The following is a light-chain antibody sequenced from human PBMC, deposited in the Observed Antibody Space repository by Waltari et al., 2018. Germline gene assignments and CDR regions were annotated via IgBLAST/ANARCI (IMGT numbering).Light chain of an antibody. CDR2: VNSDGSH. CDR1: SGHTSNI. J-gene: IGLJ3*02. CDR3: QTGGHGTWV. Sequence: QLVLTQSPSASASLGASVKLTCTLSSGHTSNIVAWLQQQPGKGPRYLMKVNSDGSHSKGDEIPVRFSGASSGAERYLSSSSLQSEDEADYYCQTGGHGTWVFGGGTKLTVL. V-gene: IGLV4-69*01.